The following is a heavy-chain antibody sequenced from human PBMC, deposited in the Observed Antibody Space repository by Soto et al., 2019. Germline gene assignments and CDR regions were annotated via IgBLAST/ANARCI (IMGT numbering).Heavy chain of an antibody. CDR3: ARDTYYYDSSGYYDSTDAFDI. V-gene: IGHV3-48*02. CDR2: ISSSSSTI. D-gene: IGHD3-22*01. J-gene: IGHJ3*02. CDR1: GFTFSTCH. Sequence: GGSLRLSCAASGFTFSTCHMNWVRQAPGKGLEWVSYISSSSSTIYYADSVKSRFTISRDNAKNSLYLQMNSLRDEDTAVYYCARDTYYYDSSGYYDSTDAFDIWGQGTMVTVSS.